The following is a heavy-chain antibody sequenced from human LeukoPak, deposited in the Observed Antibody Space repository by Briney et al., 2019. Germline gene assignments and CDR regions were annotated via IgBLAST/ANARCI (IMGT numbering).Heavy chain of an antibody. CDR2: INSSGGST. CDR3: ARAPRLSPFDP. CDR1: GYTFTSYY. Sequence: GASVKVSCKASGYTFTSYYMHWVRQAPGQGLEWMGIINSSGGSTSYAQKFQGRVTMTRDMSTSTVYMELSSLRSEDTAVYYCARAPRLSPFDPWGQGTLVTVSS. J-gene: IGHJ5*02. V-gene: IGHV1-46*01.